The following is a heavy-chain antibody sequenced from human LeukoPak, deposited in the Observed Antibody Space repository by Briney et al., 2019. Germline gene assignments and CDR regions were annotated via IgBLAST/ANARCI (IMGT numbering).Heavy chain of an antibody. CDR1: GFTFTSYS. CDR3: AKGGKWDVTPFDY. D-gene: IGHD1-26*01. CDR2: ISGGGGST. V-gene: IGHV3-23*01. J-gene: IGHJ4*02. Sequence: GGSLKLSCAASGFTFTSYSMNWVRQAPGKGLEWVSTISGGGGSTYYADSVKGRFTISRDNSKNTLYLQVNSLRAEDTAVYYCAKGGKWDVTPFDYWGQGTLVTVSS.